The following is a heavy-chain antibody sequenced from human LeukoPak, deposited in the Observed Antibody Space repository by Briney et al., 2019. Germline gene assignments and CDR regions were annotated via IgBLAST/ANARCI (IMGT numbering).Heavy chain of an antibody. Sequence: GGSLRLSCAASGFTVITNYMSWVRQAPGKGLEWVSVIYSDGTTHYADSVKGRFTISRDNSKNTLYLQMNSLRAEDTAVYYCAKDKGVVVVAATAAFDIWGQGTMVTVSS. V-gene: IGHV3-53*01. J-gene: IGHJ3*02. D-gene: IGHD2-15*01. CDR1: GFTVITNY. CDR3: AKDKGVVVVAATAAFDI. CDR2: IYSDGTT.